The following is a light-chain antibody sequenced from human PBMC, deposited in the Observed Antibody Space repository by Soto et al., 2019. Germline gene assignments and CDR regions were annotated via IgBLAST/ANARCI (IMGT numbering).Light chain of an antibody. V-gene: IGKV1-5*03. CDR2: KAS. CDR1: QSISSW. Sequence: DIQMTQSPPTLSASVGDRVTITCRASQSISSWLAWYQQKPGKAPKLLIYKASSLESGVPSRFSGSGSGTEFTLTISSLQPDDFATYSCQQYNTYRTFGQGTKVEIK. J-gene: IGKJ1*01. CDR3: QQYNTYRT.